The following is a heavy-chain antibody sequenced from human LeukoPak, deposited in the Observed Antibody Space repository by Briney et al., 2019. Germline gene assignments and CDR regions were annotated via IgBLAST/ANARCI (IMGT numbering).Heavy chain of an antibody. V-gene: IGHV4-59*12. CDR1: GAPISSYY. CDR2: IFYSGST. Sequence: SETLSLTCTVSGAPISSYYWSWIRQSPGKGLEWIGYIFYSGSTNYNPSLKSRVTLLLDTSKNQFSLKLSSVTAADTAVYYCAREDRLGYCSGGSCYDWFDPWGQGTLVTVSS. CDR3: AREDRLGYCSGGSCYDWFDP. J-gene: IGHJ5*02. D-gene: IGHD2-15*01.